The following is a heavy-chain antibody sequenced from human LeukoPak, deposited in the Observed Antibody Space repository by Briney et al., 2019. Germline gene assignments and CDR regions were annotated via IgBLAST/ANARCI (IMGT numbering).Heavy chain of an antibody. D-gene: IGHD5-24*01. CDR1: GFTFSSYS. CDR2: ISSSSSTI. J-gene: IGHJ6*03. CDR3: ARGGGTRDGYNYVDV. Sequence: PGGSLRLSCAASGFTFSSYSMNWVRQAPGKGLEWVSYISSSSSTIYYADSVKGRFTISRDNAKNSLYLQMNSLRAEDTAVYYCARGGGTRDGYNYVDVWGKGTTVIVSS. V-gene: IGHV3-48*01.